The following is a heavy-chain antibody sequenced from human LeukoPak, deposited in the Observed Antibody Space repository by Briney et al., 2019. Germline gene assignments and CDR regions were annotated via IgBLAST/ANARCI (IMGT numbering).Heavy chain of an antibody. CDR3: SSSSPGAPDRDY. Sequence: PGGSLRLSCAASGFTFSNAWMSWVRQAPGKGLEWVGRIKSKTDGGTTDYAAPVKGRFTISRDDSKNTLYLQMNSLKTEDTAVYYCSSSSPGAPDRDYWGQGTLVTVSS. V-gene: IGHV3-15*01. J-gene: IGHJ4*02. CDR1: GFTFSNAW. D-gene: IGHD6-6*01. CDR2: IKSKTDGGTT.